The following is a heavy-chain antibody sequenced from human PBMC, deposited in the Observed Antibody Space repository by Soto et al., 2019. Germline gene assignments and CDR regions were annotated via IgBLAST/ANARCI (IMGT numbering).Heavy chain of an antibody. V-gene: IGHV3-23*01. Sequence: PGGSMRLSCVASGCTCSNYAMSWVRQPRGKGLEWVSAISGSGSATYTADSVKGRFTISRGNSQNTLFLQMNSLRVQDTAVYYFAEGSGGWPYYFGHWGQGTPVTVSS. D-gene: IGHD6-19*01. CDR3: AEGSGGWPYYFGH. J-gene: IGHJ4*02. CDR2: ISGSGSAT. CDR1: GCTCSNYA.